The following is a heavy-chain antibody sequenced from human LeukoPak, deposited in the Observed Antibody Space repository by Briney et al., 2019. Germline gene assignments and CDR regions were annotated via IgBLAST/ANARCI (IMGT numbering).Heavy chain of an antibody. CDR1: GGSITSSSFY. CDR2: IYYSGST. J-gene: IGHJ4*02. CDR3: ARLQQQLDYYFDC. Sequence: PSETLSLTCTVSGGSITSSSFYWGWIRRPPGKGLEWIGNIYYSGSTYYNPSLKSRVTMSVNTSNNQFSLKLSSVPAADTAVYYCARLQQQLDYYFDCWGQGTLVTVSS. V-gene: IGHV4-39*01. D-gene: IGHD6-13*01.